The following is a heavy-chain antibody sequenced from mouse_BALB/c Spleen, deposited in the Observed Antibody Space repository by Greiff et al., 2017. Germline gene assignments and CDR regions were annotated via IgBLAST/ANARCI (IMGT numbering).Heavy chain of an antibody. D-gene: IGHD1-1*01. Sequence: VQLQQSGTVLARPGASVKMSCKASGYSFTSYWMHWVKQRPGQGLEWIGAIYPGNSDTSYNQKFKGKAKLTAVTSASTAYMELSSLTNEDSAVYYCTRAPSTTVVPYYFDYWGQGTTLTVSS. CDR3: TRAPSTTVVPYYFDY. CDR1: GYSFTSYW. CDR2: IYPGNSDT. J-gene: IGHJ2*01. V-gene: IGHV1-5*01.